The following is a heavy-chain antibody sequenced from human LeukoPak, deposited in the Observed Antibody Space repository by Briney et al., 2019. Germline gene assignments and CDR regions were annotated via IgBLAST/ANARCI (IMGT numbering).Heavy chain of an antibody. D-gene: IGHD4-17*01. CDR2: VSDDGRNK. J-gene: IGHJ4*02. V-gene: IGHV3-30*18. Sequence: PGGSLRLSCAASGFSFISYGMHWVRQAPGKGLEWVGVVSDDGRNKKYAYSVKGRFTISRDNSKDTLYLQMNSLRDEDTAVYYCAKRPSDYGDYVTYFDYWVQGTLVTVSS. CDR3: AKRPSDYGDYVTYFDY. CDR1: GFSFISYG.